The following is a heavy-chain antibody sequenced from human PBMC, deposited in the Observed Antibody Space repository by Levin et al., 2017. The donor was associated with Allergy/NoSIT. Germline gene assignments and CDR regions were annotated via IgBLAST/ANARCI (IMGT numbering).Heavy chain of an antibody. Sequence: PGGSLRLSCAASGFTFSDYYMSWIRQAPGKGLEWVSYISSSGSTIYYADSVKGRFTISRDNAKNSLYLQMNSLRAEDTAVYYCASNLDTAGGWYFDLWGRGTLVTVSS. CDR3: ASNLDTAGGWYFDL. D-gene: IGHD5-18*01. CDR2: ISSSGSTI. J-gene: IGHJ2*01. CDR1: GFTFSDYY. V-gene: IGHV3-11*01.